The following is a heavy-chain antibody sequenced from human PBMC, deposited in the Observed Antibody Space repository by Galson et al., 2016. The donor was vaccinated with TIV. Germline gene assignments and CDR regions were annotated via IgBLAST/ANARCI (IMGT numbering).Heavy chain of an antibody. CDR1: GASISTYY. V-gene: IGHV4-4*07. J-gene: IGHJ4*02. Sequence: LSLTCAVSGASISTYYWSWIRQPAGKGLEWIGRMYFPGNINYNPSLGSRVSMSADTSNNQFSLELSSVTAADTAVYYCAKDWWVTYTDRPFFEFWGQGILVTVSS. CDR3: AKDWWVTYTDRPFFEF. D-gene: IGHD2-15*01. CDR2: MYFPGNI.